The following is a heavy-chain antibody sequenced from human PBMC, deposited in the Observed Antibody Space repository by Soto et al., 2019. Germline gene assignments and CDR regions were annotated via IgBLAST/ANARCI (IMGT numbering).Heavy chain of an antibody. V-gene: IGHV1-3*01. J-gene: IGHJ5*02. Sequence: ASVKVSCKASGYTFTKYAMHWVRQAPGQRLEWMGWINAGNGNTQHSQKFQGRVTITRDTSTSTAYMELRSLRSDDTAVYYCARDPSKYYDFWSGYYTGEDKNWFDPWGQGTLVTVSS. D-gene: IGHD3-3*01. CDR2: INAGNGNT. CDR3: ARDPSKYYDFWSGYYTGEDKNWFDP. CDR1: GYTFTKYA.